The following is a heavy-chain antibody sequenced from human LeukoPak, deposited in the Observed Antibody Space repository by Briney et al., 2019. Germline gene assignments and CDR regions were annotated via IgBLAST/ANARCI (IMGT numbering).Heavy chain of an antibody. CDR1: GYSFTSYW. CDR3: ARLFSSGWFDY. D-gene: IGHD6-19*01. Sequence: GESLQISCKGSGYSFTSYWIGWVRPLPGKGLEWMGIIYPGDSDTRYSPSFQGQVTISADKSISTAYLQWSSLKASDTATYYCARLFSSGWFDYWGQGTLVTVSS. CDR2: IYPGDSDT. V-gene: IGHV5-51*01. J-gene: IGHJ4*02.